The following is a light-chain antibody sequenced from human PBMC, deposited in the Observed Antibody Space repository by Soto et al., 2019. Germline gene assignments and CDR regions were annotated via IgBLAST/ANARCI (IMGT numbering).Light chain of an antibody. Sequence: DIQMTQSPSSLSASVGDRVTITCRASQGINNLLGWYQQGPGKAPKRLIYAASHLEGGVPSRFSVSGSGTEFTLTISSLHPEDFATYYCLQHDTYPFTFGPGTNVDVK. J-gene: IGKJ3*01. CDR3: LQHDTYPFT. V-gene: IGKV1-17*01. CDR1: QGINNL. CDR2: AAS.